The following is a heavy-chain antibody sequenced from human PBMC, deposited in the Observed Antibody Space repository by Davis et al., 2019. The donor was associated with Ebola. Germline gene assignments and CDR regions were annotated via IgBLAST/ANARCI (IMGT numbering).Heavy chain of an antibody. D-gene: IGHD3-10*01. J-gene: IGHJ4*02. Sequence: PSETLSLTCTVSGGSVSSGSYYWSWIRQPPGKGLEWIGYIYYSGSTNYNPSLKSRVTISVDTSKNQFSLKLSSVTAADTAVYYCARVWKWFGEFGYFDYWGQGTLVTVSS. V-gene: IGHV4-61*01. CDR1: GGSVSSGSYY. CDR2: IYYSGST. CDR3: ARVWKWFGEFGYFDY.